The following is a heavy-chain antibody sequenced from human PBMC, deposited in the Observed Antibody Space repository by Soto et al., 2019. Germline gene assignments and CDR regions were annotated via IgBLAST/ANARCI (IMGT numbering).Heavy chain of an antibody. Sequence: QITLKESGPPLVKPTQTLTLTCAFSGFSATTSGVGVAWLRQPPGKALEWLAVIYWDDADQYRPSLETRLTIIKDTSKHQVVLTMTNMDPVDTGTYYCALLLRGALAYYFDSWGQGTLVTVTS. D-gene: IGHD3-10*01. CDR3: ALLLRGALAYYFDS. CDR2: IYWDDAD. CDR1: GFSATTSGVG. J-gene: IGHJ4*02. V-gene: IGHV2-5*02.